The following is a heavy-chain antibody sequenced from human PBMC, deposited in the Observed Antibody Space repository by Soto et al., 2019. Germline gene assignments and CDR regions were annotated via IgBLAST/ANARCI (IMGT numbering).Heavy chain of an antibody. J-gene: IGHJ6*02. CDR3: AREYCSGGSCYSSRYYYYYGMDV. V-gene: IGHV1-46*01. D-gene: IGHD2-15*01. Sequence: GASVNVSCKSSGYTFTSYYIHWVRQAPGQGLECMGIINPSGGSTSYAQKFQGRVTMTRDTSTSTVYMELSSLRSEDTAVYYCAREYCSGGSCYSSRYYYYYGMDVWGQGTTVTVSS. CDR1: GYTFTSYY. CDR2: INPSGGST.